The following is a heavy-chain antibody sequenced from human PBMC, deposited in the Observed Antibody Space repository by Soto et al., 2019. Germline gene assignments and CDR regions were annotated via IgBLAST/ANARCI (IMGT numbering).Heavy chain of an antibody. CDR2: IKQDGSEI. V-gene: IGHV3-7*01. J-gene: IGHJ6*02. CDR3: ARGSTIAGRPMYSGMDV. Sequence: GGSLRLSCAASGFSFNTYWMNWVRQAPGKGLEWVANIKQDGSEIYYVDSVKGRFTISRDNAKNSLYLQMNNLTVDNTAVYYCARGSTIAGRPMYSGMDVWGQGTTVTVSS. D-gene: IGHD6-6*01. CDR1: GFSFNTYW.